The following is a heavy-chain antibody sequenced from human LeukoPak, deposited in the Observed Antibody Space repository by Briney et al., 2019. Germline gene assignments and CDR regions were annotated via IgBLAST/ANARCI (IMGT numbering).Heavy chain of an antibody. J-gene: IGHJ4*02. CDR1: VGSISNYY. D-gene: IGHD6-13*01. CDR2: IYTSGST. V-gene: IGHV4-4*07. Sequence: PSETLSLTCSVSVGSISNYYWGWIRQPAAKGLEWIGRIYTSGSTNYNPSLKSRVTMSVDTSKNQFSLKLSSVTAADTAVYYCARENRGAAAGKFDYWGQGTLVTVSS. CDR3: ARENRGAAAGKFDY.